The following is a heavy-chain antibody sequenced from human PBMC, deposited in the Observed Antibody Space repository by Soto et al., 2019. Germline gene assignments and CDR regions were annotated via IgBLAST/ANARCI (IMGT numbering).Heavy chain of an antibody. CDR2: IYYSGST. V-gene: IGHV4-39*01. J-gene: IGHJ6*02. CDR1: GCSIITSSY. D-gene: IGHD2-21*01. Sequence: XETLSLTCSVSGCSIITSSYWGWIRQPPGKGLEWIGSIYYSGSTYYNPSLKSRVTIFVDTSKSQFSLMLGSVTAADTAVYYCARHDWARFYGMDVWGQGTTVTVSS. CDR3: ARHDWARFYGMDV.